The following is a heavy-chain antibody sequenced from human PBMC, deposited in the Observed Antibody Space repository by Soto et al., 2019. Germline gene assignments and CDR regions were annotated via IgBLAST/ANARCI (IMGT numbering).Heavy chain of an antibody. CDR1: GGSISSYY. CDR2: IYYSGST. CDR3: ARDNIVATLGGFDY. J-gene: IGHJ4*02. Sequence: PSETLSLTCTVSGGSISSYYWSWIRQPPGKGLEWIGYIYYSGSTNYNPSLKSRVTISVDTSKNQFSLKLSSVTAADTAVYYCARDNIVATLGGFDYWGQGTLVTVSS. V-gene: IGHV4-59*01. D-gene: IGHD5-12*01.